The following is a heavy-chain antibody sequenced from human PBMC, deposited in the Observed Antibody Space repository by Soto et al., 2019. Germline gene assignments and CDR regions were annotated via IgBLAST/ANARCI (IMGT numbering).Heavy chain of an antibody. V-gene: IGHV1-2*04. J-gene: IGHJ6*02. CDR2: INPNSGGT. CDR3: ARGSSSSPYYYYGMDV. CDR1: GYTFTGYY. Sequence: GASVKVSCKASGYTFTGYYMHWVRQAPGQGLEWMGWINPNSGGTNYAQKFQGWVTMTRDTSISTAYMELSRLRSDDTAVYYCARGSSSSPYYYYGMDVWGQGTTVTGSS. D-gene: IGHD6-6*01.